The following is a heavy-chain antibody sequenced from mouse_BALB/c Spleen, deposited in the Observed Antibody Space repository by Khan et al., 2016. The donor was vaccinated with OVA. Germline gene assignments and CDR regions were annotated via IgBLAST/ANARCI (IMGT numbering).Heavy chain of an antibody. CDR1: GYTFTSYW. J-gene: IGHJ2*01. D-gene: IGHD1-1*01. CDR3: ARIKKIVATYFDY. CDR2: TNPTNGRT. Sequence: QVQLKQSGAEPVKAGASVKMSCKASGYTFTSYWMHWVKQRLGQGLEWFAETNPTNGRTYYNEKFKSKATLTVDKSSSPAYMLLSGPTFEDSAVYYCARIKKIVATYFDYWGQGTTLTVSS. V-gene: IGHV1S81*02.